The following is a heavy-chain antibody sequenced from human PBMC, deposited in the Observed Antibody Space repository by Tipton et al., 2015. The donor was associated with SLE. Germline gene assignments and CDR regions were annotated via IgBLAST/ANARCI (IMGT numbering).Heavy chain of an antibody. CDR3: ARGGDTYFYDGSGYRSDFDV. J-gene: IGHJ3*01. CDR1: GDSVSTNSAA. Sequence: GLVKPSQTLSLTCAISGDSVSTNSAAWTWIRQSPSRGLEWLGRTYYRSKWYSDYAVSVKSRITINPDTSKNQFSLQLNSVTPEDTAVYYCARGGDTYFYDGSGYRSDFDVWGPGTMVTVSS. D-gene: IGHD3-22*01. CDR2: TYYRSKWYS. V-gene: IGHV6-1*01.